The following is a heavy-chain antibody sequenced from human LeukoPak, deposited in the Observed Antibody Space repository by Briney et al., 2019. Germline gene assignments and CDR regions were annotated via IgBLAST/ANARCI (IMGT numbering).Heavy chain of an antibody. D-gene: IGHD3-10*01. CDR2: IDWDDDK. CDR3: ARLSMVRGVLDY. CDR1: GFSLSTSGMC. V-gene: IGHV2-70*11. Sequence: VSGPTLVKPTQTLTLTCTFSGFSLSTSGMCVSWIRQPPGKALEWLARIDWDDDKYYSTSLKTRLTISKDTPKNQVVLTMTNMDPVDTATYYCARLSMVRGVLDYWGQGTLVTVSS. J-gene: IGHJ4*02.